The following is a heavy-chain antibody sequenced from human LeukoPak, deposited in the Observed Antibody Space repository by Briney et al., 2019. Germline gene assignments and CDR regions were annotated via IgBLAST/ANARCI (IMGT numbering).Heavy chain of an antibody. D-gene: IGHD6-19*01. CDR2: INQGGSGE. J-gene: IGHJ1*01. CDR1: GVTLSPYW. V-gene: IGHV3-7*01. Sequence: TGGSLRLSCAASGVTLSPYWMAWVRQAPGKGLEWVAAINQGGSGEYYMASVRGRFSVPRDNARNSAYLQLDSLRGEDSAVYYCVSGYTSGYWGQGTQVTVSS. CDR3: VSGYTSGY.